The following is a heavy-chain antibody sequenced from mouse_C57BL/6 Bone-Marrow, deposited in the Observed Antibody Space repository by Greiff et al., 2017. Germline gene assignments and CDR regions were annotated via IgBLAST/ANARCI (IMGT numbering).Heavy chain of an antibody. D-gene: IGHD1-1*01. V-gene: IGHV5-16*01. CDR2: ITYDGSST. CDR3: ARDLYGSSYGYVDV. CDR1: GFTFCDYY. J-gene: IGHJ1*03. Sequence: EVKVEESEGGLVQPGSSMKLSCTASGFTFCDYYMAWVRQVPEKGLEWVANITYDGSSTSYLDSLKSRFIISRDNAKNILYLQMRSLKTEDTATYYCARDLYGSSYGYVDVWGTGTTVTVSS.